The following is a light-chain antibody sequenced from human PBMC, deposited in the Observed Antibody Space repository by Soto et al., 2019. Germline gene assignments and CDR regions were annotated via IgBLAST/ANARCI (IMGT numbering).Light chain of an antibody. CDR2: KAS. Sequence: QMTQSPSTLSASVGDTVTITCRASQSISTWLAWYQQKPGKAPKLLIYKASTLESGVPSRFSGSGSGTEFTLTISRLQPDDFATYYCQQYNTYSTFGHGTKVEIK. J-gene: IGKJ1*01. V-gene: IGKV1-5*03. CDR3: QQYNTYST. CDR1: QSISTW.